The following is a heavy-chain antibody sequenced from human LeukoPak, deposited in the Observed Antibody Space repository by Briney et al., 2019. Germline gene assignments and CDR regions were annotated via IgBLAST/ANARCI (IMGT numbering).Heavy chain of an antibody. Sequence: ASVKVSCKASGYTFTSYYMHWVRQAPGQGLEWMGIINPSGGSTSYAQKFQGRVTMTRDTSTSTVYMELSSLRSEDTAVYYCARTPRGNYDYVWGTNKNFDYWGQGTLVTVSS. CDR3: ARTPRGNYDYVWGTNKNFDY. J-gene: IGHJ4*02. CDR2: INPSGGST. D-gene: IGHD3-16*01. V-gene: IGHV1-46*01. CDR1: GYTFTSYY.